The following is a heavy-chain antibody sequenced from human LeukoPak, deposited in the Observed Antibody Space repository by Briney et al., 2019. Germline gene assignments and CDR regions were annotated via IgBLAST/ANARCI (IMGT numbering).Heavy chain of an antibody. CDR3: ARAVREMATTFDY. Sequence: SETLSLTCTVSGGSIRSSSYHWGWIRQPPGKGLEWIGYIYYSGSTNYNPSLKSRVTISVDTSKNQCSLKLSSVTAADTAVYYCARAVREMATTFDYWGQGTLVTVSS. J-gene: IGHJ4*02. CDR1: GGSIRSSSYH. CDR2: IYYSGST. V-gene: IGHV4-61*05. D-gene: IGHD5-24*01.